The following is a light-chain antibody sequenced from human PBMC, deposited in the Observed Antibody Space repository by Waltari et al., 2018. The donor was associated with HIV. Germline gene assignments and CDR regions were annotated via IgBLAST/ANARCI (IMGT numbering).Light chain of an antibody. CDR1: QSVSRSY. V-gene: IGKV3-20*01. CDR2: GAS. Sequence: VLTQSPGTLSLSPGESATLSCRASQSVSRSYLAWYQQKPGQAPRLLIYGASSRATGIPDRFSGSGSGTDFTLTISRLEPEDFAVYYCQQYGSSPRYSFGQGTRLEIK. J-gene: IGKJ2*03. CDR3: QQYGSSPRYS.